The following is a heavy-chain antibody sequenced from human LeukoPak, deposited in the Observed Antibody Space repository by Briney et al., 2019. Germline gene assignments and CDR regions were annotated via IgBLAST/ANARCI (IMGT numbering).Heavy chain of an antibody. CDR3: ARLGRYGSGSYYNRGSDY. CDR2: INHSGST. Sequence: SETLSLTCAVYGGSFSGYYWSWIRQPPGKGLEWIGEINHSGSTNYNPSLKSRVTISVDTSKNQFSLKLSSVTAADTAVYYCARLGRYGSGSYYNRGSDYWGQGTLVTVSS. D-gene: IGHD3-10*01. J-gene: IGHJ4*02. V-gene: IGHV4-34*01. CDR1: GGSFSGYY.